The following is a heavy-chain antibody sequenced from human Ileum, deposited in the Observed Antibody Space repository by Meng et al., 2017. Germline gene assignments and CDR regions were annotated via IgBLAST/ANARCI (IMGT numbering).Heavy chain of an antibody. Sequence: QVQLRESGPGLVKPSQTLSLTCTFSGGSISSGGYYWGWIRQHPGKGLEWIGYIYYSGTTYYNPSLKSRVTISVDTSKNQFSLKLSSVTAADTAVYYCAREPPAAAGTGADYWGQGTLVTVSS. J-gene: IGHJ4*02. V-gene: IGHV4-31*03. D-gene: IGHD6-13*01. CDR1: GGSISSGGYY. CDR2: IYYSGTT. CDR3: AREPPAAAGTGADY.